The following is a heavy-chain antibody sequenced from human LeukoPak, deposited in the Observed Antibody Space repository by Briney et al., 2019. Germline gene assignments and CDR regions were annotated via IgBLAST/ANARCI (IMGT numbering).Heavy chain of an antibody. J-gene: IGHJ5*02. CDR3: ARVYSIHFYGDYDSWFDP. Sequence: SQTLSLTCTVSGGSISSGGYYWSWIRQHPGKGLEWIGYFYYSGSTYYNPSLKSRVTISVDTSKNQFSLKLSSVTAADTAVYYCARVYSIHFYGDYDSWFDPWGQGTLVTVSS. CDR2: FYYSGST. V-gene: IGHV4-31*03. D-gene: IGHD4-17*01. CDR1: GGSISSGGYY.